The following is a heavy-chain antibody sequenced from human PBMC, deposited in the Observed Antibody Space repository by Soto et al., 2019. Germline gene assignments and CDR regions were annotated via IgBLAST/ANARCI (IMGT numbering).Heavy chain of an antibody. CDR2: IYWDDDK. V-gene: IGHV2-5*02. Sequence: QITLKETGPTLVNPTQTLTLTCTFSGFSLTTYGVGVGWIRQPPGKALEWLAFIYWDDDKRYSPSLKSRLTINEAASKHLDALRMTNMDPVDTATSYCGHSRGYVGFDYWGQGILVTVSS. D-gene: IGHD5-12*01. CDR3: GHSRGYVGFDY. J-gene: IGHJ4*02. CDR1: GFSLTTYGVG.